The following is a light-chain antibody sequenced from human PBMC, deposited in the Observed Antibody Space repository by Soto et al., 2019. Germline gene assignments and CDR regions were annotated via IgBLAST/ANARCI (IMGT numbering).Light chain of an antibody. J-gene: IGLJ1*01. Sequence: QSLLTQSPSASGTPGQRVTISCSGSASTIGRNYVYWYQQLPGTAPKLLIYRNSQRPSGVPDRFSGSKSGTSASLAISGLRSEDEADYYCAAWDDILRGLYVFGAGTKVTVL. CDR2: RNS. CDR1: ASTIGRNY. CDR3: AAWDDILRGLYV. V-gene: IGLV1-47*01.